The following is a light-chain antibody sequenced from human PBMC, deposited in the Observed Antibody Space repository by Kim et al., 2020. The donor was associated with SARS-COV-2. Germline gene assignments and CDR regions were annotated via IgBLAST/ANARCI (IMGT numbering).Light chain of an antibody. Sequence: EIVLTQSPGTLSSSPGERATLSCRASQSVSSSYLAWYQQKPGQAPRLLMYAASSRATGIPDRFSGSASGTDFTLTISRLEPEDLGVYYCLYYYSSYTFGRGTKLEI. CDR3: LYYYSSYT. V-gene: IGKV3-20*01. J-gene: IGKJ2*01. CDR2: AAS. CDR1: QSVSSSY.